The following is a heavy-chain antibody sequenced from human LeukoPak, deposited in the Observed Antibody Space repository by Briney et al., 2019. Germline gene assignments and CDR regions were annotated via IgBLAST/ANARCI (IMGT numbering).Heavy chain of an antibody. CDR1: GGTFSSYA. Sequence: GASVKVSCKASGGTFSSYAISWVRQAPGQGLEWMGWISAYNGNTNSAQKLQGRVTMTTDTSTSTAYMELRSLRSDDTAVYYCARADPFYYDSSGYYQDSYYYGMDVWGQGTTVTVSS. V-gene: IGHV1-18*01. J-gene: IGHJ6*02. D-gene: IGHD3-22*01. CDR3: ARADPFYYDSSGYYQDSYYYGMDV. CDR2: ISAYNGNT.